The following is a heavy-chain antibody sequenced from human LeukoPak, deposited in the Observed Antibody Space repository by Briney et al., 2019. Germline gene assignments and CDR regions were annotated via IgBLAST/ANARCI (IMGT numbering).Heavy chain of an antibody. D-gene: IGHD4-11*01. CDR3: ARSYSNHGYGMVV. J-gene: IGHJ6*02. Sequence: GGSLRLSCAASGLTDSSYYVTWLRQAPGKGLEWVSVMYSGGSQYYADPVKGRVAISRDNSQNTVFLQINGLKLEDTAGYYCARSYSNHGYGMVVWGQGTAVTVSS. CDR1: GLTDSSYY. CDR2: MYSGGSQ. V-gene: IGHV3-66*01.